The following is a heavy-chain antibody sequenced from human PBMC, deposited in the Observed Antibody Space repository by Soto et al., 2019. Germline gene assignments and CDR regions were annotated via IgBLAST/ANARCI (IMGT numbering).Heavy chain of an antibody. Sequence: QITLKESGPTLVKPTQTLTLTCTFSGFSLSTSGVGVGWIRQPPGKALEWLALIYWDDDKRYSPSLKSRLTITKDTTKNQVVLTMTNSDPVDTATYYCAHSPLYGSGSYYNYYYYGMDVWGHGTTVTVSS. D-gene: IGHD3-10*01. CDR1: GFSLSTSGVG. V-gene: IGHV2-5*02. CDR2: IYWDDDK. CDR3: AHSPLYGSGSYYNYYYYGMDV. J-gene: IGHJ6*02.